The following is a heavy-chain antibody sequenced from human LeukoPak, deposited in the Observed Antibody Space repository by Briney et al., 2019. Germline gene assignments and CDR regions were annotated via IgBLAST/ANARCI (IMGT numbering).Heavy chain of an antibody. D-gene: IGHD1-26*01. CDR3: ARSGNYVIDY. V-gene: IGHV4-38-2*02. J-gene: IGHJ4*02. CDR2: IHHTVVT. Sequence: SETLSLTCTVSADSISSDYYWDWIRQPPGKGLEWIADIHHTVVTHYNPSLKSRVTISVETSKNQFTLRLTSVTAADTAAYYCARSGNYVIDYWGQGTLVTVSS. CDR1: ADSISSDYY.